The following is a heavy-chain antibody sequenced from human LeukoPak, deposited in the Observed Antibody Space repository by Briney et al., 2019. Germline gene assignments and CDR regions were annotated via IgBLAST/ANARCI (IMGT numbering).Heavy chain of an antibody. D-gene: IGHD3-10*01. CDR1: GYTFTSYG. Sequence: ASVKVSCKASGYTFTSYGISWVRQAPGQGLEWMGWISAYNGNTNYAQKLQGRVTMTTDTSTCTAYMELRSLRSDDTAVYYCARDLRSTMVRGVPRALNYWGQGTLVTVSS. CDR2: ISAYNGNT. CDR3: ARDLRSTMVRGVPRALNY. V-gene: IGHV1-18*01. J-gene: IGHJ4*02.